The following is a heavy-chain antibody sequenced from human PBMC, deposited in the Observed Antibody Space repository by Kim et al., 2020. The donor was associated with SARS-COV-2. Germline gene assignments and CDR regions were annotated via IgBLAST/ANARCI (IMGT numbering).Heavy chain of an antibody. CDR3: ARDLTSSGRQGGAFDI. J-gene: IGHJ3*02. Sequence: GGSLRLSCAASGFTFSSYGMHWVRQAPGKGLEWVAVIWYDGSNKYYADSVKGRFTISRDNSKNTLYLQMNSLRAEDTAVYYCARDLTSSGRQGGAFDIWGQGTMVTVSS. CDR1: GFTFSSYG. CDR2: IWYDGSNK. V-gene: IGHV3-33*01. D-gene: IGHD6-19*01.